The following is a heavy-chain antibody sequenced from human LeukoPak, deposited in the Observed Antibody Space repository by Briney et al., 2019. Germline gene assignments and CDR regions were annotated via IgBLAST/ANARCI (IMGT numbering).Heavy chain of an antibody. CDR1: GGSFSGYY. CDR3: ARGAMTTVTTYYYYYGMDV. Sequence: SETLSLTCAVYGGSFSGYYWSWIRQPPGKGLEWIGEINHSGSTNYNPSLKSRVTISVDTSKNQFSLKLSSVTAADTAVYYCARGAMTTVTTYYYYYGMDVWGQGTTVTVSS. D-gene: IGHD4-17*01. CDR2: INHSGST. V-gene: IGHV4-34*01. J-gene: IGHJ6*02.